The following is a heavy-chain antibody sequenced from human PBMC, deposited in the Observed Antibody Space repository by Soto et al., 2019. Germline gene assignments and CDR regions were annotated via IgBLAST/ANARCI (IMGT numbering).Heavy chain of an antibody. J-gene: IGHJ4*02. CDR3: ARSTYGYHYFDY. V-gene: IGHV4-38-2*01. D-gene: IGHD5-18*01. CDR2: IYHSGAT. CDR1: HYSISTCYD. Sequence: TSETLSLTCAVSHYSISTCYDWGWIRQPPGKGLEWIACIYHSGATYYNPSLKSRVTISMDTSQNQFSLRLRSVTAADTAIYYCARSTYGYHYFDYRGQGALVTVSS.